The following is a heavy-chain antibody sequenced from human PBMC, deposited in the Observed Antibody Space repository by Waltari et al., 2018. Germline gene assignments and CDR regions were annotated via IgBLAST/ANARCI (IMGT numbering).Heavy chain of an antibody. CDR1: GYSFTRYW. CDR2: ICPVDSNT. D-gene: IGHD5-18*01. J-gene: IGHJ4*02. CDR3: ARQPLHSYGIRHFDY. V-gene: IGHV5-51*01. Sequence: EVQLVQSGAEVKKPGESLKISCEGSGYSFTRYWIGWVRQMPGKGLELMGCICPVDSNTKDSPSFRGQVTISADNSITTAYLQWSSLKASDTAIYFCARQPLHSYGIRHFDYWGQGTPVTVS.